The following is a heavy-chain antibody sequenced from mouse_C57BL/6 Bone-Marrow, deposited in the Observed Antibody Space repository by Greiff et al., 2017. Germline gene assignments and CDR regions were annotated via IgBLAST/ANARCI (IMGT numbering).Heavy chain of an antibody. CDR2: IYPGAGDT. V-gene: IGHV1-82*01. Sequence: VQLVESGPELVKPGASVKISCKASGYAFSSSWMNWVKQRPGKGLEWIGRIYPGAGDTNYNGKFKGKATLTADKSSSTAYMQLSSLTSEDSAVYFCARRGKSYYFDYWGKGTTLTVSS. J-gene: IGHJ2*01. D-gene: IGHD6-2*01. CDR1: GYAFSSSW. CDR3: ARRGKSYYFDY.